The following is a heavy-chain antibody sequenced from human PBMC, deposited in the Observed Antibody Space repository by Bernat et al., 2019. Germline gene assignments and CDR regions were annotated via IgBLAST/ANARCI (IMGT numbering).Heavy chain of an antibody. CDR3: ARPISSNRHDDFDI. CDR2: IYYAAYT. D-gene: IGHD6-13*01. J-gene: IGHJ3*02. V-gene: IGHV4-38-2*01. Sequence: QVQLQESGPGLVKPSETLSLTCAVSGYSISSDYYWGWIRQPPGKGLEWIGSIYYAAYTYYSSALKSRVTISIDTSKNQFFLKLSSVTAADTAVYYCARPISSNRHDDFDIWGKGTTVTVSS. CDR1: GYSISSDYY.